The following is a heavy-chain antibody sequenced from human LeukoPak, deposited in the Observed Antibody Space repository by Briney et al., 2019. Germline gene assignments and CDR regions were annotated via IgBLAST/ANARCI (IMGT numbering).Heavy chain of an antibody. J-gene: IGHJ4*02. Sequence: ASVKVSCKASGYTFTLYGISWVRQAPGQGLEWMGWITTSNGNTNYAQNLQGRVSMTTDTSTNTAYMELRSLRSDDTAVYYCARYRSGDVHYWGQGTLVTVSS. CDR2: ITTSNGNT. CDR1: GYTFTLYG. D-gene: IGHD6-19*01. V-gene: IGHV1-18*04. CDR3: ARYRSGDVHY.